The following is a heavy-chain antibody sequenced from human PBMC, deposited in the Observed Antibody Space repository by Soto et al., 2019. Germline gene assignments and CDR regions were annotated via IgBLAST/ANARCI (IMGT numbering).Heavy chain of an antibody. CDR1: GFSFSNFA. CDR3: VKGNQLLRYYFEY. Sequence: GGSLRLSCSAPGFSFSNFAMHWVRQAPGKGLEYVSGITSNGDNTYHADSVQGRFTISRENSKSTLYLQMTSLRVEDTAVYYCVKGNQLLRYYFEYWGRGALVTVSS. J-gene: IGHJ4*02. D-gene: IGHD2-2*01. CDR2: ITSNGDNT. V-gene: IGHV3-64D*06.